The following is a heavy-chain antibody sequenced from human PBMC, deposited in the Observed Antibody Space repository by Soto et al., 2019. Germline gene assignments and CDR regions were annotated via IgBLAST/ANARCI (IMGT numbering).Heavy chain of an antibody. Sequence: QVQLHESGPGLVKPSETLSLTCSVSGGSLSHHYWSWIRQSPGKGLEWIGYIYFSGNTKYNPSLESRITISVDMSKKQSSLKISSVTDADTAVYYCARESGYSTRWEQLVRYYYLYVDVWGKGTTVTVSS. J-gene: IGHJ6*03. CDR1: GGSLSHHY. V-gene: IGHV4-59*11. CDR3: ARESGYSTRWEQLVRYYYLYVDV. CDR2: IYFSGNT. D-gene: IGHD6-13*01.